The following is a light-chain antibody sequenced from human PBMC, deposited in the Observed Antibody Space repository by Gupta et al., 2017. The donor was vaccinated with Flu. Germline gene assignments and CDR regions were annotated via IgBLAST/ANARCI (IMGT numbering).Light chain of an antibody. J-gene: IGLJ2*01. CDR2: EVS. CDR3: CSYAGSSTFVV. Sequence: QSALTQPAPVSGSRAESITISCTGTSSDVGSYNLVSWYQQHPGKAPKLMIYEVSKRPSGVSNRFSGSKSGNTASLTISGLQAEDEADYYCCSYAGSSTFVVFGGGTKLTVL. CDR1: SSDVGSYNL. V-gene: IGLV2-23*02.